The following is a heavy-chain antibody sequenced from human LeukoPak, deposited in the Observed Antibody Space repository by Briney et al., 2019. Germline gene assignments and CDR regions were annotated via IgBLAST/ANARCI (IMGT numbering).Heavy chain of an antibody. V-gene: IGHV3-30*02. CDR1: GFTFSSYG. CDR3: AKTPLYGSGSYYNDY. Sequence: PGGSLRLSCAASGFTFSSYGMHWVRQAPGKGLEWVAFIRYDGSNKYYADSVKGRFTISRDNSKNTLYLQMNSLRAEDTAVYYCAKTPLYGSGSYYNDYWGQGTLVTVSA. CDR2: IRYDGSNK. D-gene: IGHD3-10*01. J-gene: IGHJ4*02.